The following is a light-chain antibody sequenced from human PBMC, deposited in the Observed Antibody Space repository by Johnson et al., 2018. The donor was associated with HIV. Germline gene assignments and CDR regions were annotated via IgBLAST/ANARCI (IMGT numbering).Light chain of an antibody. CDR1: SSNIGNNY. CDR3: RSWDSSLRAGGG. V-gene: IGLV1-51*01. Sequence: QSVLTQPPSVSAAPGQKVTISCSGSSSNIGNNYVSWYQQLPGTAPKLLIYDNNKRPSGIPDRFSGSKSGTSATLGITGLQTGDEADYYCRSWDSSLRAGGGFGTGNKVT. J-gene: IGLJ1*01. CDR2: DNN.